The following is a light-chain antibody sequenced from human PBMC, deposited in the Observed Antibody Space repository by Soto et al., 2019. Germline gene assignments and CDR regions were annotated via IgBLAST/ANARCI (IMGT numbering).Light chain of an antibody. J-gene: IGLJ2*01. CDR1: SSNIGRNY. Sequence: QSVLTQPPSASGTPGQRVTISCSGGSSNIGRNYVYWYQQLPGTAPKLLIYRNNQRPSGVPDRFSGSKSGTSASLAISGLRSEDEADYYCAAWDDSLSVVFGGGTKLTVL. CDR2: RNN. V-gene: IGLV1-47*01. CDR3: AAWDDSLSVV.